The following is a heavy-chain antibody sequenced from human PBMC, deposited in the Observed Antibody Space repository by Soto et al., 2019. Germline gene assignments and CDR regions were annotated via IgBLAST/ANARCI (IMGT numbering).Heavy chain of an antibody. Sequence: SETLSLTCTVSGDSISSSSYYWGWIRQPPGKGLEWIGSIYYSGNTYYNPSLKSRVTISADMSKNQFSLKLSSVTAADTAVYYCARHLTYCSAGSCYSDFPYYGMDVWGQGTTVTAP. D-gene: IGHD2-15*01. CDR2: IYYSGNT. V-gene: IGHV4-39*01. J-gene: IGHJ6*02. CDR1: GDSISSSSYY. CDR3: ARHLTYCSAGSCYSDFPYYGMDV.